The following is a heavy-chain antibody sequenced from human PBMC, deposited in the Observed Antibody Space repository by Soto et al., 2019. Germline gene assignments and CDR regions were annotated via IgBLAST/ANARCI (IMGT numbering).Heavy chain of an antibody. CDR2: ISAYNGNT. CDR3: ARVSIAVAGTCFDY. CDR1: GYTFTSYG. J-gene: IGHJ4*02. V-gene: IGHV1-18*01. Sequence: QVQLVQSGAEVKKPGASVKVSCKASGYTFTSYGISWVRQAPGQGLEWMGWISAYNGNTNYAQKLQGRVTITTDTSTNTAYMELRSLSSDDTDVYYCARVSIAVAGTCFDYWGQGTLVTVSS. D-gene: IGHD6-19*01.